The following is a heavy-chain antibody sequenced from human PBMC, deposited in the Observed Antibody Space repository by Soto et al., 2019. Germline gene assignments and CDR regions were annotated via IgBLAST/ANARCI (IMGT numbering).Heavy chain of an antibody. CDR2: IIPIFGTA. CDR3: ARPNWSGGSCYSRYYYGMDV. CDR1: GGTFSSYA. D-gene: IGHD2-15*01. Sequence: QVQLGQSGAEVKKPGSSVKVSCKASGGTFSSYAISWVRQAPGQGLEWMGGIIPIFGTANYAQKFQGRVTIPADESTSTAYMELSSLRSEDTAVYYCARPNWSGGSCYSRYYYGMDVWGQGTTVTVSS. J-gene: IGHJ6*02. V-gene: IGHV1-69*12.